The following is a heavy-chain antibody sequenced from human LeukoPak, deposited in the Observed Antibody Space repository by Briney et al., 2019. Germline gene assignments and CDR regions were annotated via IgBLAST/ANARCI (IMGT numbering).Heavy chain of an antibody. J-gene: IGHJ2*01. Sequence: PSETLSLTCTVSGDSISSHYWSWIRQSPGKGLEWIGYVHYSGGATYNPSLKSRVTISVATSKTQFSLKLSSVTAADTAVYYCATLRGSGSFQNWYFDLWGRGTLVTVSS. D-gene: IGHD3-10*01. CDR1: GDSISSHY. CDR3: ATLRGSGSFQNWYFDL. V-gene: IGHV4-59*11. CDR2: VHYSGGA.